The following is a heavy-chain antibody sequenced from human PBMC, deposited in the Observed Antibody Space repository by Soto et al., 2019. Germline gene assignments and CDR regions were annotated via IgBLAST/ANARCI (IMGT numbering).Heavy chain of an antibody. CDR1: GFTFSDYY. CDR3: AGEVDTAMVKAPFFL. CDR2: ISSSGSTI. D-gene: IGHD5-18*01. J-gene: IGHJ4*02. Sequence: GGSLRLSCAASGFTFSDYYMSWIRQAPGKGLEWVSYISSSGSTIYYADSVKGRFTISRDNAKNSLYLQMNSLRAEDTAVYYCAGEVDTAMVKAPFFLWGQGTLVTVSS. V-gene: IGHV3-11*01.